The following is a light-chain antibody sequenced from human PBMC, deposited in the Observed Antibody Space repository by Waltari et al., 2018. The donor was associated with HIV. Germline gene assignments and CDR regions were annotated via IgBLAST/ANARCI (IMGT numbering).Light chain of an antibody. CDR2: KDR. Sequence: SYELTQPPSMSVSPGQTARITCFGDALPNRYAYWYQQRPGQAPVLVIYKDRERPSGIPERFSGSNSGTTVTLIISGVQPEEEADYYCQSADRSGSHVVFGGGTKVTV. V-gene: IGLV3-25*02. J-gene: IGLJ2*01. CDR1: ALPNRY. CDR3: QSADRSGSHVV.